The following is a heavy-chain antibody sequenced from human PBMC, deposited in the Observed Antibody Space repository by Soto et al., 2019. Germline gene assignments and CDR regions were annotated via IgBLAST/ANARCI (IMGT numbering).Heavy chain of an antibody. CDR2: IYYSGST. J-gene: IGHJ4*02. D-gene: IGHD4-17*01. Sequence: TSETLSLTCTVAGGSISSYDWSWILQPPGKGLEWIGYIYYSGSTNYNPSLKSRVTISVDTSKNQFSLKLSSVTAADTAVYYCARDAYGDYYFDYWGQGTLVTVSS. CDR3: ARDAYGDYYFDY. V-gene: IGHV4-59*01. CDR1: GGSISSYD.